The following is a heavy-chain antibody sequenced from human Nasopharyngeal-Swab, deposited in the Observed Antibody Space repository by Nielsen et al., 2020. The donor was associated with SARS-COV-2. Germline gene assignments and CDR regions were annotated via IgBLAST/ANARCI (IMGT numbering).Heavy chain of an antibody. D-gene: IGHD6-13*01. CDR3: ARGRFYSSSWYWWYFDL. CDR1: GGSFSGYY. CDR2: INHSGST. J-gene: IGHJ2*01. V-gene: IGHV4-34*01. Sequence: SETLSLTCAVYGGSFSGYYWSWIRQPPGKGLEWIGEINHSGSTNYNPSLKSRVTISVDTSKNQFSLKLSSVTAADTAVYYCARGRFYSSSWYWWYFDLWGRGTLVTVSS.